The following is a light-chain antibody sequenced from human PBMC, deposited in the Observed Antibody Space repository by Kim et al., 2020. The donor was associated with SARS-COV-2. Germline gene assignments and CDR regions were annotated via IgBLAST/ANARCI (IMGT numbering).Light chain of an antibody. CDR3: QTWGTGIHV. Sequence: QLVLTQSPSASASLGASVKLTCTLSSGDSSCAIAWHQQQPEKGPRYLMKLNSDGSHSKGDGIPDRFSGSSSGAERYLTISSLQSEDEADYYCQTWGTGIHVFGGGTQLTVL. V-gene: IGLV4-69*01. CDR1: SGDSSCA. J-gene: IGLJ2*01. CDR2: LNSDGSH.